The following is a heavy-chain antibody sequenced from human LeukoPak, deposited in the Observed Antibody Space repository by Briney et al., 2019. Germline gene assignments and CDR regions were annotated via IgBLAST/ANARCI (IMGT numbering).Heavy chain of an antibody. J-gene: IGHJ4*02. D-gene: IGHD1-1*01. Sequence: GESLKISCKGSGYRFSSYWIGWVRQMPGKGLEWMGIIYPGDSDIRYSPSFQGQVTISADQSISTVYLQWSSLKASDTAMYYCARPDPNWYYFDYWGQGTLVTVSS. V-gene: IGHV5-51*01. CDR2: IYPGDSDI. CDR3: ARPDPNWYYFDY. CDR1: GYRFSSYW.